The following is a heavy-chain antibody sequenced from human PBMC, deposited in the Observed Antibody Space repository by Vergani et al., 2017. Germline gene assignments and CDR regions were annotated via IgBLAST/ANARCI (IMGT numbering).Heavy chain of an antibody. Sequence: VQLVESGGGLVQPGRSLRLSCAASGFTFSSYGMHWVRQAPGKGLEWVAVISYDGSNKYYADSVKGRFTISRDNSKNTLYLQMNSLRAEDTAVYYCARGASGDYVSSFDYWGQGTLVTVSS. V-gene: IGHV3-30*03. CDR2: ISYDGSNK. D-gene: IGHD4-17*01. J-gene: IGHJ4*02. CDR3: ARGASGDYVSSFDY. CDR1: GFTFSSYG.